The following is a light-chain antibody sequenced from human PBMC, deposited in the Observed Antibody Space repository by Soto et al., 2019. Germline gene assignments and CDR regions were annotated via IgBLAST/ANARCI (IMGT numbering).Light chain of an antibody. Sequence: EIVWTQSPGTLSLSPGERATLSCRASQSVSSSYLAWYQQKPGQAPRLLIYGASSRATGIPDRFSGSKSGTNFTLTIRRMEPEDFALFFCQHYDGSLWTFGQGTKVDIK. CDR3: QHYDGSLWT. CDR2: GAS. V-gene: IGKV3-20*01. J-gene: IGKJ1*01. CDR1: QSVSSSY.